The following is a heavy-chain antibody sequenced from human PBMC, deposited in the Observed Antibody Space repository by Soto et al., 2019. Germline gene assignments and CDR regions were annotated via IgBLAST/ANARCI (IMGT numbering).Heavy chain of an antibody. V-gene: IGHV4-59*01. J-gene: IGHJ5*02. CDR2: IYYSGST. D-gene: IGHD3-16*01. CDR1: GGSISSYY. CDR3: ARDKTRGRFRLDP. Sequence: SETLSLTCTVSGGSISSYYWSWIRQPPGKGLEWIGYIYYSGSTNYNPSLKSRVTISVDTSKNQFSLKLSSVTAADTAVYYCARDKTRGRFRLDPWGQGTLVTVYS.